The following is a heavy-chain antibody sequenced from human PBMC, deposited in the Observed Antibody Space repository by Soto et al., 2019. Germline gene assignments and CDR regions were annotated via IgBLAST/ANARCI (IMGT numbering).Heavy chain of an antibody. CDR3: ARQYYFESSAYYRTWYFDL. V-gene: IGHV4-30-2*01. CDR1: GGSISSGANA. Sequence: QPQLQESGSGLVKPAQTLSLTCAVSGGSISSGANAWSWIRQPPGKGLEWIGYIHHSGNTYYNPSLESRVTISVDISKNQFSLKLISVTAADTAVYYCARQYYFESSAYYRTWYFDLWGRGTLVTVSS. CDR2: IHHSGNT. D-gene: IGHD3-22*01. J-gene: IGHJ2*01.